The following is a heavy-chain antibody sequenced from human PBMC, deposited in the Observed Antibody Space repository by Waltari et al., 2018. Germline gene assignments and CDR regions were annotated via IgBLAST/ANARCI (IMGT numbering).Heavy chain of an antibody. D-gene: IGHD4-17*01. V-gene: IGHV3-30*18. CDR1: GYAFSDYA. J-gene: IGHJ1*01. CDR3: AKDDYGDEYFQH. CDR2: ISHDATKK. Sequence: QVQLVESGGGVVKPGGSMRLYCTASGYAFSDYAMHWVRQAPGKGLEWVALISHDATKKNYAQSLQGRFTISRDNSRNTLYLEINNVRVADTALYYCAKDDYGDEYFQHWGQGTLVTVSS.